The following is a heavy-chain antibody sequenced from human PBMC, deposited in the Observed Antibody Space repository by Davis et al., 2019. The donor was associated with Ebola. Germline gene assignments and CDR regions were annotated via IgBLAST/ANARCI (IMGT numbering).Heavy chain of an antibody. V-gene: IGHV3-74*01. D-gene: IGHD3-16*02. CDR3: ARDDISEFIDLDY. CDR2: IKTDGSTT. CDR1: GFTFSNYW. Sequence: PGGSLRLSCAASGFTFSNYWMYWVRQTPGKGLVWVSRIKTDGSTTNYADSVRGRFTISRDNAKNTLYLQMNSLRAEDTAVYYSARDDISEFIDLDYWGQGTLVTVSS. J-gene: IGHJ4*02.